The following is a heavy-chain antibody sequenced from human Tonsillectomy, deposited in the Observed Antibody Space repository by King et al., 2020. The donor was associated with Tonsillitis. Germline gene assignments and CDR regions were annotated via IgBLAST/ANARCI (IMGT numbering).Heavy chain of an antibody. CDR1: GFTFDDYI. CDR2: ISWDGGST. D-gene: IGHD1-26*01. J-gene: IGHJ4*02. Sequence: VQLVESGGVVVQPGGSLRLSCAASGFTFDDYIMHWVRQAPGKGLEWVSLISWDGGSTYYADSVKGRFTISRDNSKNSLYLQMNSLRTEDTALYSCAKGAGGATKVDYFDYWGQGTLVTVSS. V-gene: IGHV3-43*01. CDR3: AKGAGGATKVDYFDY.